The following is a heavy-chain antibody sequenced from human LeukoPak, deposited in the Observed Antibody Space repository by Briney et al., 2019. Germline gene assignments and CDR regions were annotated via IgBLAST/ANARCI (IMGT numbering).Heavy chain of an antibody. D-gene: IGHD1-14*01. CDR2: ISYDGRNK. Sequence: GGSLRLSCAASGFTFNNYGMHWVRQAPGKGLEWVAVISYDGRNKHYPDSVKGRFTISRDNSNNTLYLQVNSLRAEDTAVYYCAKVGTTHIRSYFDLWGQGTLVTVSS. CDR1: GFTFNNYG. CDR3: AKVGTTHIRSYFDL. J-gene: IGHJ4*02. V-gene: IGHV3-30*18.